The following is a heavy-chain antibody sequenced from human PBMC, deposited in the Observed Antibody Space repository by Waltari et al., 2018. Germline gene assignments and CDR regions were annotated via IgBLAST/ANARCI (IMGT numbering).Heavy chain of an antibody. CDR1: GFMFSSGG. V-gene: IGHV3-23*01. J-gene: IGHJ2*01. Sequence: EGQLLESVGGLVQTGGSVRLSCAASGFMFSSGGRTWVRQAPGKGLECVSTITADGRSRNYADSVNGRFTISRDNSKNILDLQMNTLRAEDTAVYFCAKADFGNPYWFFDLWGRGTLLTVSS. CDR2: ITADGRSR. D-gene: IGHD3-10*01. CDR3: AKADFGNPYWFFDL.